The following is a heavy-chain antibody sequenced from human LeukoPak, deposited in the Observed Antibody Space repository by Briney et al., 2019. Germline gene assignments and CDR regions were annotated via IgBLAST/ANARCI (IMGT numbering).Heavy chain of an antibody. CDR2: IYYSGST. Sequence: SETLSLTCTVSGGSISSYYWSWIRQPPGKGLEWIGYIYYSGSTNYNPSLKSRVTISVDTSKNQFSLKLSSVTAADTAVYYRASGRLQFHPFPGFDYWGQGTLVTVSS. J-gene: IGHJ4*02. V-gene: IGHV4-59*08. CDR3: ASGRLQFHPFPGFDY. D-gene: IGHD5-24*01. CDR1: GGSISSYY.